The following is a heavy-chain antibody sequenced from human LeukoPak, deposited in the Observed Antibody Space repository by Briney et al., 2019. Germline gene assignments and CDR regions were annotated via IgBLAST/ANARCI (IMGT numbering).Heavy chain of an antibody. J-gene: IGHJ4*02. CDR3: ASYAASGTAGSDY. V-gene: IGHV3-7*01. D-gene: IGHD6-13*01. Sequence: GGSLRLSCAASGFTFSNCWMTWVRQAPGKGLEWVANIKQDGSATYYVDPVRGRFAISRDNAKNSLYLQMNSLRAEDTAVYYCASYAASGTAGSDYWGQGTLVTVS. CDR1: GFTFSNCW. CDR2: IKQDGSAT.